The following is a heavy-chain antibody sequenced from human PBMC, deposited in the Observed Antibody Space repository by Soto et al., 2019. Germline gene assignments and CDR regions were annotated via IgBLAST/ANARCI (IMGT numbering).Heavy chain of an antibody. V-gene: IGHV3-23*01. CDR1: GFTFNSYA. Sequence: PGGSLRLSCAASGFTFNSYAMSWVRQAPGKGLEWVSAISGSGGSTYYADSVKGRFTISRDNSKNTLYLQMNSLRAEDTAVYYCAKDRYNEQQLVDYYYYGMDVWGQGTTVTVSS. CDR2: ISGSGGST. D-gene: IGHD6-13*01. J-gene: IGHJ6*02. CDR3: AKDRYNEQQLVDYYYYGMDV.